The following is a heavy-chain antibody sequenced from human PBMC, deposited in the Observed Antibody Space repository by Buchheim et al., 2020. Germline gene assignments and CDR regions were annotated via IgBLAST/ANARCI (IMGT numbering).Heavy chain of an antibody. V-gene: IGHV5-51*01. CDR1: GYSFATYW. J-gene: IGHJ4*02. D-gene: IGHD6-6*01. CDR3: ARRKGLYISSSSFDF. CDR2: IYPGDSET. Sequence: EVQLVQSGADVKKPGESLKISCKGSGYSFATYWIAWVRQMPGKGLEWMGIIYPGDSETRYCQSFQGPVPTVADKSVSTASSQWSSLRASDTAIYYCARRKGLYISSSSFDFWGQGTL.